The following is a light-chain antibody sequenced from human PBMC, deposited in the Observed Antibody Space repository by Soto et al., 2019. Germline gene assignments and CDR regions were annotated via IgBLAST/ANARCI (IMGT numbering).Light chain of an antibody. CDR1: QSVSSS. V-gene: IGKV3-11*01. Sequence: EIVLTQSPATLSLSPGERATLSCRASQSVSSSLAWYQQKPGQTPRLLIYDVSNRATGIPARFSGSGSGTDFTLTVSSLEPEDFAVYCCQQRSNWPLTFGGGTKVEIK. CDR3: QQRSNWPLT. CDR2: DVS. J-gene: IGKJ4*01.